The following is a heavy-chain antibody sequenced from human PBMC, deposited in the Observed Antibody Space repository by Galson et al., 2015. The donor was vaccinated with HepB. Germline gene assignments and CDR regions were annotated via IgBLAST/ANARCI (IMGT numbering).Heavy chain of an antibody. CDR1: GIAFSSYA. D-gene: IGHD1-14*01. V-gene: IGHV3-23*01. Sequence: SLRLSCAASGIAFSSYAMSWVRQGPGKGLEWVSSISGSGGNAYHVDSVKGWFSISRDNSKDTLWLQMSSLRAEDTAIYYCATDVTRAPGYYDYYMDVWGKGTTVTVS. CDR2: ISGSGGNA. J-gene: IGHJ6*03. CDR3: ATDVTRAPGYYDYYMDV.